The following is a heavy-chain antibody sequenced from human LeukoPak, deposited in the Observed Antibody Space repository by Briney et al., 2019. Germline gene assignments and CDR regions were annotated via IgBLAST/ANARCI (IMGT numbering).Heavy chain of an antibody. D-gene: IGHD1-1*01. Sequence: GESLKISCKGSGYSFTTYWIGWVRQMPGKGLEWMGTIYPGDSDSRYSPSSQGQVTISADKSISTAYLQWSSLKASDSAMYYCARAWNFDYWGQGTLVTVSS. CDR1: GYSFTTYW. CDR2: IYPGDSDS. CDR3: ARAWNFDY. J-gene: IGHJ4*02. V-gene: IGHV5-51*01.